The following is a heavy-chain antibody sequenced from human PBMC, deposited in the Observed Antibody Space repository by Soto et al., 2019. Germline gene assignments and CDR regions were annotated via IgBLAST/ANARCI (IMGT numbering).Heavy chain of an antibody. D-gene: IGHD1-20*01. CDR3: AGGIETRRPYKYSGMHV. CDR1: GDNFTAYY. Sequence: QVQLVQSGAEVKKSGASMKVSCKASGDNFTAYYIHWMRQSPGKGPEWMGWINPNTGGTSYSQKFRGGVTMTRDTTISTVYMELSSLTSDDTAVYFCAGGIETRRPYKYSGMHVWGQGTTVTAS. V-gene: IGHV1-2*02. CDR2: INPNTGGT. J-gene: IGHJ6*02.